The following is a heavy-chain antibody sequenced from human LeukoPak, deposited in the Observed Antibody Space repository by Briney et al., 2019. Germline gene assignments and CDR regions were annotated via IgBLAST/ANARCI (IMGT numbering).Heavy chain of an antibody. CDR2: INPKSGGT. J-gene: IGHJ4*02. V-gene: IGHV1-2*02. CDR3: ARDYCSGRSCYLDF. Sequence: GASVKVSCKASGYTFTDYYIHWVRQAPGQGLEWMGWINPKSGGTNPAQKFQGRVTMTRDTSISTTYMELSSLRSDGTAVYYCARDYCSGRSCYLDFWGQGTLVTVSS. D-gene: IGHD2-15*01. CDR1: GYTFTDYY.